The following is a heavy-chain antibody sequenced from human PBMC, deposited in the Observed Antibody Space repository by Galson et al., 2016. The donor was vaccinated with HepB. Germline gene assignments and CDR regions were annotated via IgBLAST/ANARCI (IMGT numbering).Heavy chain of an antibody. Sequence: TLSLTCTVSGDSITSGDYYWNWVRQPPGKGLEWIGYIYYSGNTFQHPSFRSRSSISIDTSKNQFFLNLTSVTAADSALYFCARAEAAAGPRTLDIWGQGTTVTVTS. CDR2: IYYSGNT. V-gene: IGHV4-30-4*01. D-gene: IGHD6-13*01. J-gene: IGHJ3*02. CDR1: GDSITSGDYY. CDR3: ARAEAAAGPRTLDI.